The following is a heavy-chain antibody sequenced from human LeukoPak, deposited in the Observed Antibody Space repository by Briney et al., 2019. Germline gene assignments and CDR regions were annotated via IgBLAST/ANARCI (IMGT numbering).Heavy chain of an antibody. CDR1: GFTFSSYE. CDR3: AELGITMIGGV. D-gene: IGHD3-10*02. CDR2: ISSSSSTI. J-gene: IGHJ6*03. Sequence: GGSLRLSCAASGFTFSSYEMNWVRQAPGKGLGWVSYISSSSSTIYYADSVKGLFTMSIENAKNSLYLQMTSLRAEDTAVYYCAELGITMIGGVWGKGTTVTISS. V-gene: IGHV3-48*03.